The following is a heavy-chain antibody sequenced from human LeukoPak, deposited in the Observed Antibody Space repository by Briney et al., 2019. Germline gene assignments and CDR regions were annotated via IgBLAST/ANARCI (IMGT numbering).Heavy chain of an antibody. CDR1: GFTFSTYA. Sequence: PGGSLRLSCAASGFTFSTYAMSWVRQAPGKGLEWVSAISGDGDNTYYGDPVKGRFTISRDNSKNTLYLQMNSLRAEDTAVYYGYYYTNDDFDMWGQGTMVTVSS. J-gene: IGHJ3*02. V-gene: IGHV3-23*01. CDR3: YYYTNDDFDM. CDR2: ISGDGDNT. D-gene: IGHD3-22*01.